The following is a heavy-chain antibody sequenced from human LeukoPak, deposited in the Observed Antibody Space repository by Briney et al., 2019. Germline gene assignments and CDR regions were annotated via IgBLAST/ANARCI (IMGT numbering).Heavy chain of an antibody. D-gene: IGHD3-10*01. Sequence: PSETLSLTCAVYGGSFSGYYWSWIRQPPGKGLEWIGEINHSGSTNYNPSLKSRVTTSVDTSKNQFSLKLSSVTAADTAVYYCARGPGSITMVRGANESGAPVYNWFDPWGQGTLVTVSS. J-gene: IGHJ5*02. CDR3: ARGPGSITMVRGANESGAPVYNWFDP. V-gene: IGHV4-34*01. CDR1: GGSFSGYY. CDR2: INHSGST.